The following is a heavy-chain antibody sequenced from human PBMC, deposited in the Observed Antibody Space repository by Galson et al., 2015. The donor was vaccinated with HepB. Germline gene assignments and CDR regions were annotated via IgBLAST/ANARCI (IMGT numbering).Heavy chain of an antibody. CDR3: ARGPNSRPIKRNWFDP. V-gene: IGHV4-34*01. J-gene: IGHJ5*02. Sequence: SETLSLTCAVYGGSFSGYYWSWIRQPPGKGLEWIGEINHSGSTYYNPSLKSRVTISVDTSKNQFSLKLSSVTAADTAVYYCARGPNSRPIKRNWFDPWGQGTLVTVSS. CDR2: INHSGST. D-gene: IGHD2-21*01. CDR1: GGSFSGYY.